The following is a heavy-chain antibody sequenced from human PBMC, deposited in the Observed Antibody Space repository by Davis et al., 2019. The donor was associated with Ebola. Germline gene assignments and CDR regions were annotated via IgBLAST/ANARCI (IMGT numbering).Heavy chain of an antibody. J-gene: IGHJ2*01. CDR1: GGSISSGGYY. CDR3: AREREPDWYFDL. D-gene: IGHD1-14*01. V-gene: IGHV4-31*03. Sequence: PSETLSLTCTVSGGSISSGGYYWSWIRQHPGKGLEWIGYIYYSGSTYYNPSLKSRLTISVDTSKNQFSLKLSSVTAADTAVYYCAREREPDWYFDLWGRGTLVTVSS. CDR2: IYYSGST.